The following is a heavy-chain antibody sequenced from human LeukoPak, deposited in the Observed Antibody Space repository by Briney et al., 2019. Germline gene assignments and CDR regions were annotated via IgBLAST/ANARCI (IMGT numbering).Heavy chain of an antibody. CDR3: ARARPNSSSWYTFDY. CDR2: IIPIFGTA. CDR1: GGTFSSYA. D-gene: IGHD6-13*01. Sequence: SVKVSCKASGGTFSSYAISWVRQAPGQGLEWMGGIIPIFGTANYAQKFQGRVTITADESTSTAYMELCSLRSEDTAVYYCARARPNSSSWYTFDYWGQGTLVTVSS. J-gene: IGHJ4*02. V-gene: IGHV1-69*01.